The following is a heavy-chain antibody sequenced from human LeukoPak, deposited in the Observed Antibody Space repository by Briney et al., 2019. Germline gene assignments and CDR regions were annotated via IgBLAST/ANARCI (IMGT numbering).Heavy chain of an antibody. Sequence: ASVKVSCKASGYTFTSYDINWVRQATGQGLEWMGWMHPNSGNTGYAQKFQVRVTITRNTSISTAYMELSSLRSEDTAVYYCARGAKIKGIAVAGAMRGYYYYMDVWGKGTTVTVSS. J-gene: IGHJ6*03. V-gene: IGHV1-8*03. CDR2: MHPNSGNT. D-gene: IGHD6-19*01. CDR1: GYTFTSYD. CDR3: ARGAKIKGIAVAGAMRGYYYYMDV.